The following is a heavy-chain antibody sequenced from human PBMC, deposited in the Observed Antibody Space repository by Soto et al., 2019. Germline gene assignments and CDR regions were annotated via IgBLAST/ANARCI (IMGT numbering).Heavy chain of an antibody. D-gene: IGHD1-1*01. J-gene: IGHJ5*02. CDR1: GGSISSGGYS. V-gene: IGHV4-30-2*01. CDR3: ARDQLEGNWFDP. CDR2: IYHSGST. Sequence: QLQLQESGSGLVRPSQTLSLTCAVSGGSISSGGYSWNWIRQPPGKGLEWIGYIYHSGSTLYNPSRTSRLXXXVXQTTNQLSLKLRSVTAADTAVYYCARDQLEGNWFDPWGQGTLVTVSS.